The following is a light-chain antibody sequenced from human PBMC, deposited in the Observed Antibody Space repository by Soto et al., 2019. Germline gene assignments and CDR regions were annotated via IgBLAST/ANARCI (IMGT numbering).Light chain of an antibody. CDR1: SSNIGINT. J-gene: IGLJ2*01. Sequence: QSVLTQPPSASGTPGQRVTISCSGGSSNIGINTVNWYLQLPGTAPKLLIYSDNQRPSGVPDRFSGSKSGTSASLAISGLQSEDEADYSCAAWDDSLNGLVFGGGTKLTVL. V-gene: IGLV1-44*01. CDR3: AAWDDSLNGLV. CDR2: SDN.